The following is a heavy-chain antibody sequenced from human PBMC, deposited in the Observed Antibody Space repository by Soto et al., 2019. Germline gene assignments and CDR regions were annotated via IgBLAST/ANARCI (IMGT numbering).Heavy chain of an antibody. J-gene: IGHJ4*02. CDR3: ARVSGYFDY. D-gene: IGHD3-22*01. CDR2: IYHSGST. V-gene: IGHV4-38-2*01. Sequence: PSETLSLTCAVSGYSISSGYYWGWIRQPPGKGLEWIGSIYHSGSTYYNPSLKSRVTISVDTSKNQFSLKLSSVTAADTAVYYCARVSGYFDYWGPGTLVTVSS. CDR1: GYSISSGYY.